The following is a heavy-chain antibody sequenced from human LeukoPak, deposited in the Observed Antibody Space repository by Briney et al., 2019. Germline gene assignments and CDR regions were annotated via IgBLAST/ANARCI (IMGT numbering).Heavy chain of an antibody. D-gene: IGHD6-19*01. Sequence: ASVKVSCKASGYTFTSYAMHWVRQAPGQRLEWMGWINAGNGNTKYSQKFQGRVTITRDTSASTAYMELSSLRSEDTAVYYCARDFTVAGAFDIWGQGTMVTVSS. CDR3: ARDFTVAGAFDI. J-gene: IGHJ3*02. CDR1: GYTFTSYA. CDR2: INAGNGNT. V-gene: IGHV1-3*01.